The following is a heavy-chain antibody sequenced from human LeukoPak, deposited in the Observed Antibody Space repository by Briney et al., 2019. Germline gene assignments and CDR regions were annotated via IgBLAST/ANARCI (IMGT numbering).Heavy chain of an antibody. CDR3: ARVERVLRFLEWSPSWFDP. Sequence: PSQTLSLTCTVSGGSISSHYWSWIRQPPGKGVERIGDIYYSGSTNYNPSLKSRVTISVDTSKNQFSLKLSSVTAADTAVYYCARVERVLRFLEWSPSWFDPWGQGTLVTVSS. V-gene: IGHV4-59*11. J-gene: IGHJ5*02. CDR2: IYYSGST. D-gene: IGHD3-3*01. CDR1: GGSISSHY.